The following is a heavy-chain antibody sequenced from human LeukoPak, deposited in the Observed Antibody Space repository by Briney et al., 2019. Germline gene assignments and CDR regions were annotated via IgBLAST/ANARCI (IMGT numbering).Heavy chain of an antibody. CDR1: GGTFSSYA. D-gene: IGHD3-3*01. CDR2: IIPIFGTA. Sequence: AASVKVSCTSSGGTFSSYAVSWVRQAPGQGLEWMGGIIPIFGTANYAQKFQGRVTITADESTSTAYMELSSLRSEDTAVYYCARYLHNYDFWSGYYLDWFDPWGQGTLVTVSS. V-gene: IGHV1-69*13. J-gene: IGHJ5*02. CDR3: ARYLHNYDFWSGYYLDWFDP.